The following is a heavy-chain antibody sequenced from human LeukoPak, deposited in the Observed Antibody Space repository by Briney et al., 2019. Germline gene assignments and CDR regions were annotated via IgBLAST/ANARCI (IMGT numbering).Heavy chain of an antibody. Sequence: ASVKVPCKASGYTFSNYDINWVRQATGQGLEWMGWMNPNSGNTGYAQKFQGRVTMTRNTSISTAYMELSSLRSEDTAVYYCARGITIFGVVTLDYWGQGTLVTVSS. D-gene: IGHD3-3*01. CDR2: MNPNSGNT. CDR3: ARGITIFGVVTLDY. V-gene: IGHV1-8*01. CDR1: GYTFSNYD. J-gene: IGHJ4*02.